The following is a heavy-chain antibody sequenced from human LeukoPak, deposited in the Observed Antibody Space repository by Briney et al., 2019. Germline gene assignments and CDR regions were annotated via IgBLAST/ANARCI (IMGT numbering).Heavy chain of an antibody. D-gene: IGHD6-19*01. CDR1: GFTFDDYA. V-gene: IGHV3-9*01. CDR3: AKGKKMTVAGLFDY. CDR2: ISWNSGGI. J-gene: IGHJ4*02. Sequence: AGGSLRLSCAASGFTFDDYAMHWVWQAPGKGLEWVSGISWNSGGIGYADSVKGRFTISRDNAKNSLYLQMNSLRADDTALYYCAKGKKMTVAGLFDYWGQGTLVTVSS.